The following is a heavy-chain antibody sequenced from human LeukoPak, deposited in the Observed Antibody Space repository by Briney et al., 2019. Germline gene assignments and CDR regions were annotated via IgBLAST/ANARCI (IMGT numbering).Heavy chain of an antibody. CDR1: GYTFTSYY. Sequence: GASVKVSCKASGYTFTSYYMHWVRQAPGQGLEWMGIINPSGGSTSCAQKFQGRVTMTRDMSTSTVYMELSSLRSEDTAVYYCARDSALRGYSGYDSPFYYYYYMDVWGKGTTVTVSS. CDR2: INPSGGST. V-gene: IGHV1-46*01. J-gene: IGHJ6*03. CDR3: ARDSALRGYSGYDSPFYYYYYMDV. D-gene: IGHD5-12*01.